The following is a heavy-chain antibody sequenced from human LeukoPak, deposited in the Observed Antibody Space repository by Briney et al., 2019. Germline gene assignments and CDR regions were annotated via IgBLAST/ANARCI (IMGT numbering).Heavy chain of an antibody. V-gene: IGHV1-18*01. Sequence: ASVKVSCKASGGTFSSYAISWVRQAPGQGLEWMGWISAYNGNTNYAQKLQGRVTMTTDTSTSTAYMELRSLRSDGTAVYYCARGDRGLTDAFDIWGQGTMVTVSS. CDR2: ISAYNGNT. J-gene: IGHJ3*02. D-gene: IGHD3-10*01. CDR3: ARGDRGLTDAFDI. CDR1: GGTFSSYA.